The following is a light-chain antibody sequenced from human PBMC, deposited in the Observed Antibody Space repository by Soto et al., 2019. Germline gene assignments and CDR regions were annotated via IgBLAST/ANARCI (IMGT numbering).Light chain of an antibody. CDR1: TSNIGSGYD. CDR2: HNN. J-gene: IGLJ2*01. CDR3: AAWDDSLSAVV. Sequence: QSALTQPPSVSGAPGQGVTISCTGSTSNIGSGYDVHWYQQVPGLAPKLLIHHNNLRPSGVPDRFSGSKSGTSGSLAISGLRSDDEADYYCAAWDDSLSAVVFGGGTKVTVL. V-gene: IGLV1-47*02.